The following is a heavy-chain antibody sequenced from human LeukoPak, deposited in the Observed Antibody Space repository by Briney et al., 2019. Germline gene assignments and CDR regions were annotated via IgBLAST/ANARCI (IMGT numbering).Heavy chain of an antibody. CDR2: ISSSGSTI. CDR3: ARDFSSSGLDY. J-gene: IGHJ4*02. V-gene: IGHV3-48*03. CDR1: GCTFSSYE. D-gene: IGHD6-6*01. Sequence: GGSLRLSCAASGCTFSSYEMNWVRQAPGKGLEWVSYISSSGSTIYYADSVKGRFTISRDNAKNSLYLQMNSLRAEDTAVYYCARDFSSSGLDYWGQGTLVTVSS.